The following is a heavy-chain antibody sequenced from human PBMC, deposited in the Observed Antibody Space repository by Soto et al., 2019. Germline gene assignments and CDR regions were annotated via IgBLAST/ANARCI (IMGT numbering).Heavy chain of an antibody. CDR3: ARRKERSGPYYLDS. CDR1: GYTFISFD. CDR2: MNPNTGNT. V-gene: IGHV1-8*01. Sequence: QVQLVQSGAEVKKPGASVRVSCQASGYTFISFDINWVRQDTGQGLEWMGWMNPNTGNTGYEQKFQGRVTMTRNTSIGTAYMELSSLTSEDTAVYYCARRKERSGPYYLDSWGQGTLVTVSS. J-gene: IGHJ4*02. D-gene: IGHD6-25*01.